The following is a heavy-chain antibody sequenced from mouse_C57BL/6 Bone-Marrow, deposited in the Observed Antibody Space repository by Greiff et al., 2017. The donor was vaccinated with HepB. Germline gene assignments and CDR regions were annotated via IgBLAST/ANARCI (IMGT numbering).Heavy chain of an antibody. CDR1: GYTFTSYW. Sequence: EVQLVESGTVLARPGASVKMSCKTSGYTFTSYWMHWVKQRPGQGLEWIGAIYPGNSDTSYNQKFKGKAKLTAVTSASTAYMELSSLTNEDSAVYYCTGLLWLRRRGRRHYYAMDYWGQGTSVTVSS. CDR3: TGLLWLRRRGRRHYYAMDY. CDR2: IYPGNSDT. J-gene: IGHJ4*01. V-gene: IGHV1-5*01. D-gene: IGHD2-2*01.